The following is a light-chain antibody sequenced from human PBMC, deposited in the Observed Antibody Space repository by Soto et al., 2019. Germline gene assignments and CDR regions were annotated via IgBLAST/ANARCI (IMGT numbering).Light chain of an antibody. CDR1: RSNIGAGYD. J-gene: IGLJ1*01. CDR2: GNS. Sequence: QSVLTQPPSVSGAPGQRVTISCTGSRSNIGAGYDVHWYQQLPRTAPKLLIYGNSNRHSGVPDRFSGSKSGTSASLAITGLQAEDEADYYCSSYAGSNNYVFGTGTKVTVL. CDR3: SSYAGSNNYV. V-gene: IGLV1-40*01.